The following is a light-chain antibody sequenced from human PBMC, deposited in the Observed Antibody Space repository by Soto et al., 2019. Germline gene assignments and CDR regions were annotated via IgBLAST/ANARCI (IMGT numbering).Light chain of an antibody. Sequence: EIQMTQSPSMLSASVGDRVTIACRASQSIRRWLAWYQQKPGKAPKLLIFDASTLESGVPSRFSGRGSETEFTLTISSLQPDDFATYYCQQYNSYSPATFGQGTKVDIK. CDR1: QSIRRW. CDR3: QQYNSYSPAT. CDR2: DAS. J-gene: IGKJ1*01. V-gene: IGKV1-5*01.